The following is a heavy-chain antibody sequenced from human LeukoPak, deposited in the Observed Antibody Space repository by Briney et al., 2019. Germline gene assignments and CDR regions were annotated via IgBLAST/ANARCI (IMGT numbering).Heavy chain of an antibody. Sequence: EASVKVSCKASGYTFTSYDINWVRQATGQGLGWMGWMNPNSGNTGYVQKFQGRVSMTRNTSISTAYMELSSLRSEDTAVYYCGRGRGNGRPENYFDYWGQGTLVTVSS. V-gene: IGHV1-8*01. CDR2: MNPNSGNT. D-gene: IGHD2-8*01. CDR3: GRGRGNGRPENYFDY. CDR1: GYTFTSYD. J-gene: IGHJ4*02.